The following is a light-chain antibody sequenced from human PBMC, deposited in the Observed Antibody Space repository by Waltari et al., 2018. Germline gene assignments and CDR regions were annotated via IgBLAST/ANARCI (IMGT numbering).Light chain of an antibody. CDR1: ALPKQY. Sequence: SYELTQPPSVSVSPGQPARITCSGDALPKQYATWYQQKPGQAPVLVLYKDSERPQEIPGRFSGSSSGTTFTLTISGVQAEDEADYYCQSGDSSGNVVFGGGTKLTVL. CDR2: KDS. V-gene: IGLV3-25*03. CDR3: QSGDSSGNVV. J-gene: IGLJ2*01.